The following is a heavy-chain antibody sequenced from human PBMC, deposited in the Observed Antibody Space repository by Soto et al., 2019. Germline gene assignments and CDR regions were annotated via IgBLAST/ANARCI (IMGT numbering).Heavy chain of an antibody. Sequence: SQTLSLTCAISGDSVSSNTASWNWIRQSPSRGLEWLGGTYFRSKWYNDYAVSVKSRIIISPDTSNNQFSLQLNSVTPEDTAVYFCAKGDNLGPKTGYAFDPWGQGIMVTVSS. D-gene: IGHD5-12*01. CDR1: GDSVSSNTAS. V-gene: IGHV6-1*01. CDR3: AKGDNLGPKTGYAFDP. CDR2: TYFRSKWYN. J-gene: IGHJ5*02.